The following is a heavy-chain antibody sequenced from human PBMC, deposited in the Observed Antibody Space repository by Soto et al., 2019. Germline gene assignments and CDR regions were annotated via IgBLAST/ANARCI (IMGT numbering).Heavy chain of an antibody. V-gene: IGHV3-73*01. Sequence: EVQLVESGGGLVQPGGSLKLSCAASGITFSGSAMHWVRQASGKGLEWVGRIRSKANSYATEYAASLKGRFTISRDDSKNPAYLKRNSLKTEDTAVYYCTRLNYYESRRLGGMDVWGQGPTVTVSS. J-gene: IGHJ6*02. CDR3: TRLNYYESRRLGGMDV. D-gene: IGHD3-22*01. CDR1: GITFSGSA. CDR2: IRSKANSYAT.